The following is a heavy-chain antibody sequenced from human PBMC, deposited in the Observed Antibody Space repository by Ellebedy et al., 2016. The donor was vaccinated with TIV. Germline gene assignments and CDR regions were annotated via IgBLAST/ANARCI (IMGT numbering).Heavy chain of an antibody. Sequence: GGSLRLXXAASGFIFNNAWMNWVRQAPGKGLEWVGRIKRKSEGGAADYAAPVKGRFTISRDDSKNTVYLQMNSLKTEDTAVYYCTTDLVGHWYFDLWGRGTLVTVSS. CDR3: TTDLVGHWYFDL. D-gene: IGHD2-15*01. CDR1: GFIFNNAW. J-gene: IGHJ2*01. V-gene: IGHV3-15*07. CDR2: IKRKSEGGAA.